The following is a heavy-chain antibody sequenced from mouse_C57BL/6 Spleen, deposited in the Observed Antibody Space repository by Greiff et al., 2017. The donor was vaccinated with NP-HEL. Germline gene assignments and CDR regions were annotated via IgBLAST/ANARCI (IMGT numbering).Heavy chain of an antibody. CDR1: GYTFTSSW. CDR3: ARGEEGAY. Sequence: VQLQQPGAELVKPGASVKLSCKASGYTFTSSWMHWVKQRPGQGLEWIGMIHPNRGSTNYHEKFKSKATLTVDKSSCTAYMQLSSLTSEDSAVYYCARGEEGAYWGQGTTLTVSS. J-gene: IGHJ2*01. CDR2: IHPNRGST. V-gene: IGHV1-64*01.